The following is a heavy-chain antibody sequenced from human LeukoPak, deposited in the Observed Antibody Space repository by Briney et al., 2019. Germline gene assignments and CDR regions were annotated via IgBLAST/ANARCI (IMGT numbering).Heavy chain of an antibody. CDR2: IRSKAYGGTT. Sequence: PGGSLRLSCTASGFTFGDYAMSWVRQAPGKGLEWVGFIRSKAYGGTTEYAASVKGRFTISRDDSKSIAYLQMNSLKTEDTAVYYCTKDDRCCSSTSCYGGYYYYYGMDVWGKGTTVTVSS. J-gene: IGHJ6*04. V-gene: IGHV3-49*04. CDR3: TKDDRCCSSTSCYGGYYYYYGMDV. CDR1: GFTFGDYA. D-gene: IGHD2-2*01.